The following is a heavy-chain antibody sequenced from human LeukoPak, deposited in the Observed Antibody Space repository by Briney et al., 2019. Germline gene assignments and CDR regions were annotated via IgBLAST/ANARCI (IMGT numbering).Heavy chain of an antibody. D-gene: IGHD3-22*01. Sequence: ASVKVSCKASGYTFTGYYMHWVRQAPGQGLEWMGWISAYNGNTNYAQKLQGRVTMTTDTSTSTAYMELRSLRSDDTAVYYCARSYYDSSGYYPNWFDPWGQGTLVTVSS. J-gene: IGHJ5*02. CDR1: GYTFTGYY. CDR3: ARSYYDSSGYYPNWFDP. CDR2: ISAYNGNT. V-gene: IGHV1-18*04.